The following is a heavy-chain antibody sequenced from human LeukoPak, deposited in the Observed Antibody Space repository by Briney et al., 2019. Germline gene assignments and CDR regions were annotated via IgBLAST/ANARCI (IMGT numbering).Heavy chain of an antibody. CDR1: GGSFSGYY. Sequence: SETLSLTCAVYGGSFSGYYWSWIRQPPGKGLEWIGEINHSGSTNYNPSLKSRVTISVDTSKNQFSLKLSSVTAADTAVYYCATQLYYDSSGYYFDYWGQGTLVTASS. V-gene: IGHV4-34*01. CDR2: INHSGST. CDR3: ATQLYYDSSGYYFDY. J-gene: IGHJ4*02. D-gene: IGHD3-22*01.